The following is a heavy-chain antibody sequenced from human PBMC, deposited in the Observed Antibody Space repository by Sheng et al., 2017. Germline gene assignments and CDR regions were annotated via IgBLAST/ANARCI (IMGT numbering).Heavy chain of an antibody. CDR3: ARGKGNYGSGTSPHY. CDR1: GGSISSSSYY. Sequence: QLQLQESGPGLVKPSETLSLTCTVSGGSISSSSYYWGWIRQPPGKGLEWIGSIYYSGSTYYNPSLKSRVTISVDTSKNQFSLKLSSVTAADTAVYYCARGKGNYGSGTSPHYWGQGTLVTVSS. D-gene: IGHD3-10*01. V-gene: IGHV4-39*07. J-gene: IGHJ4*02. CDR2: IYYSGST.